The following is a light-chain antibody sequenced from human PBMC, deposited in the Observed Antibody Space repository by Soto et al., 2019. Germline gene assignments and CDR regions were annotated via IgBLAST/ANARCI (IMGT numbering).Light chain of an antibody. CDR2: GAY. CDR1: QSVSSN. Sequence: EIVMTQSPATLSVSPGERATLSCRASQSVSSNLAWYQQKPGQAPGLLIYGAYTRATGIPARFSGSGAGTAGTLSISSLQSADFAVYYCQQDNNWPPWTFGQGTKVDIK. CDR3: QQDNNWPPWT. J-gene: IGKJ1*01. V-gene: IGKV3-15*01.